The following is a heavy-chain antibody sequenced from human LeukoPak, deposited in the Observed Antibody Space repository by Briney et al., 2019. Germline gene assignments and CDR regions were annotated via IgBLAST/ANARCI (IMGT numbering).Heavy chain of an antibody. CDR1: GFTFSSYA. V-gene: IGHV3-64D*09. Sequence: GGSLRLSCSASGFTFSSYAMHWVRQAPGKGLEYVSAISSNGGSAYYADSVKGRFTISRDNSKNTLYLQMSSLRPEDTAVYYCVKETVVTAAFDIWGQGTMVTVSS. CDR3: VKETVVTAAFDI. J-gene: IGHJ3*02. CDR2: ISSNGGSA. D-gene: IGHD2-21*02.